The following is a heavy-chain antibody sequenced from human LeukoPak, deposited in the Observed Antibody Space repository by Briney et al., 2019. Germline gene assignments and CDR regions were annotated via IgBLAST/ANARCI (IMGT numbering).Heavy chain of an antibody. D-gene: IGHD3-9*01. V-gene: IGHV3-53*01. CDR3: ARGPRITSHFDWLWVDY. J-gene: IGHJ4*02. CDR2: IYWGCST. Sequence: PGGSLRLSCAASGFTVRSNYMSWVRPAPGKGLEWGSVIYWGCSTYYADSVKGRFTISRDNSKNTLYLQMNSLRAEDTAVYYCARGPRITSHFDWLWVDYWGQGTLVTVSS. CDR1: GFTVRSNY.